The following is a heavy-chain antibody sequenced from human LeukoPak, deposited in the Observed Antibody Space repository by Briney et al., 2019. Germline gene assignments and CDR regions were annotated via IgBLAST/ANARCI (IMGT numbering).Heavy chain of an antibody. CDR2: IVGDGSTT. CDR1: GFTFSSYA. V-gene: IGHV3-74*01. Sequence: GGSLRLSCAASGFTFSSYAMSWVRRAPGKGLEWVSRIVGDGSTTSYADSVKGRFTISRDNAKNTLYLQMNSLRAEDTAVYYCARDVGYAMNVWGQGTTVTVSS. D-gene: IGHD2-15*01. CDR3: ARDVGYAMNV. J-gene: IGHJ6*02.